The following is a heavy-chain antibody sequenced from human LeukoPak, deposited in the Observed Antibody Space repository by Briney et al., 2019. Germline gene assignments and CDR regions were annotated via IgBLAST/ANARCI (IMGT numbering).Heavy chain of an antibody. Sequence: GESLKISCKGSGYSFTSYWIGWVRQMPGKGLEWMGIIYPGDSDTRYSPSFQGQVTISADKSISTAYLQWSSLKASDTAMYYRVRKGYCGGDCYSGPGFDYWGQGTLVTVSS. CDR1: GYSFTSYW. J-gene: IGHJ4*02. CDR3: VRKGYCGGDCYSGPGFDY. V-gene: IGHV5-51*01. D-gene: IGHD2-21*02. CDR2: IYPGDSDT.